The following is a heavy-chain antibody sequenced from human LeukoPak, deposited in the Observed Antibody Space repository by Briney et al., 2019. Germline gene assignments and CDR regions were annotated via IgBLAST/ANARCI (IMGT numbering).Heavy chain of an antibody. CDR2: IYYSGST. D-gene: IGHD3-3*01. V-gene: IGHV4-61*01. CDR3: ARANDFWSGGIDY. CDR1: GYSISSSYY. J-gene: IGHJ4*02. Sequence: KPSETLSLTCAVSGYSISSSYYWSWIRQPPGKGLEWIGYIYYSGSTNYNPSLKSRVTISVDTSKNQFSLKLSSVTAADTAVYYCARANDFWSGGIDYWGQGTLVTVSS.